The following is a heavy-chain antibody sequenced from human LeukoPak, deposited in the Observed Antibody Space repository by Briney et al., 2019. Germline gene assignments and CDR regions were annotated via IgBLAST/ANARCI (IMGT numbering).Heavy chain of an antibody. J-gene: IGHJ4*02. CDR1: GGSISSSNW. CDR3: ARVRRYYDSSGPVYYFDY. D-gene: IGHD3-22*01. CDR2: IYHSGST. Sequence: SETLSLTCAVSGGSISSSNWWSWVRQPPGKGLEWIGEIYHSGSTNYNPSLKSRVTISVDKSKNQFSLKLSSVTAADTAVYYCARVRRYYDSSGPVYYFDYWGQGTLVTVSS. V-gene: IGHV4-4*02.